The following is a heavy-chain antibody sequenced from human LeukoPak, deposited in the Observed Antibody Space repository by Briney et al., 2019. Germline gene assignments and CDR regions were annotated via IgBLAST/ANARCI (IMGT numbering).Heavy chain of an antibody. V-gene: IGHV4-59*01. D-gene: IGHD3-16*01. J-gene: IGHJ6*03. Sequence: SETLSLTCTVSGGSISSYYWSWIRQPPRKGLEWIGYIYYSGSTSYNPSLKSRVTISVDTSKNQFSLKLSSVTAADTAVYYSAGETSQKGAHYMDVWGKGTTVTISS. CDR1: GGSISSYY. CDR3: AGETSQKGAHYMDV. CDR2: IYYSGST.